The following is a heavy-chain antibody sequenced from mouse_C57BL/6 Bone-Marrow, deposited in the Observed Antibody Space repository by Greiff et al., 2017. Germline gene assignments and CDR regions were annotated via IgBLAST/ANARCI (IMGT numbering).Heavy chain of an antibody. CDR2: ISSGGSYT. J-gene: IGHJ3*01. Sequence: EVKLMESGGDLVKPGGSLKLSCAASGFTFSSYGMSWVRQTPDKRLEWVATISSGGSYTYYPDSVKGRFTISRDNAKNTLYLQMSSLKSEDTAMYYCARTAQARDAYWGQGTLVTVSA. D-gene: IGHD3-2*02. CDR3: ARTAQARDAY. V-gene: IGHV5-6*01. CDR1: GFTFSSYG.